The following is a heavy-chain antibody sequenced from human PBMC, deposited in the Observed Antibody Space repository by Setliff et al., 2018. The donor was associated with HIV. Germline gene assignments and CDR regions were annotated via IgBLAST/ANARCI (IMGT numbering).Heavy chain of an antibody. J-gene: IGHJ3*02. CDR2: IYYSGNT. Sequence: PSETLSLTCNVSDGSISSSSYYWAWIRQPPGKGLEWIGTIYYSGNTYYRPSLKSRVTVSIDTSKNQFSLRLNSVTAADTAVYYCARQSGYTRGWDIFGLVAGSFDIWGQGTVVTVSS. D-gene: IGHD3-3*01. CDR1: DGSISSSSYY. V-gene: IGHV4-39*01. CDR3: ARQSGYTRGWDIFGLVAGSFDI.